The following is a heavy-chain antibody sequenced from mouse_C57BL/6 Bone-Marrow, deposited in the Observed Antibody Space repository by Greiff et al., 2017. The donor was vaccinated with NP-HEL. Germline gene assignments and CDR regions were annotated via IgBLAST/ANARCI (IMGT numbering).Heavy chain of an antibody. V-gene: IGHV1-81*01. CDR3: AKATGSSYSWFAY. D-gene: IGHD1-1*01. J-gene: IGHJ3*01. CDR2: IYPRSGNT. Sequence: VQLQESGAELARPGASVKLSCKASGYTFTSYGISWVKQRTGKGLEWIGEIYPRSGNTYYNEKFKGKATLTADKSSSTAYMELRSLTSEDSAVYFCAKATGSSYSWFAYWGQGTLVTVSA. CDR1: GYTFTSYG.